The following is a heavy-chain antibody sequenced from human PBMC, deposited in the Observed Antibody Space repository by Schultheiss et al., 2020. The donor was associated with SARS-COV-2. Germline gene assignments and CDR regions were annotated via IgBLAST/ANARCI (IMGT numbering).Heavy chain of an antibody. CDR1: GGSISSYY. J-gene: IGHJ6*03. CDR2: IYYSGST. V-gene: IGHV4-59*12. Sequence: SETLSLTCTVSGGSISSYYWSWIRQHPGKGLEWIGYIYYSGSTNYNPSLKSRVTISVDTSKNQFSLKLSSVTAADTAVYYCARENLRTDYYYYYMDVWGKGTTVTVS. D-gene: IGHD5/OR15-5a*01. CDR3: ARENLRTDYYYYYMDV.